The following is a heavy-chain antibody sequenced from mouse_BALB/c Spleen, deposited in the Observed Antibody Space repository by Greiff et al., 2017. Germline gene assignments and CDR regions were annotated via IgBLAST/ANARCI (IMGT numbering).Heavy chain of an antibody. CDR1: GYSITSDYA. CDR2: ISYSGST. J-gene: IGHJ4*01. CDR3: ARRNYYDAMDY. Sequence: EVQLQESGPGLVKPSQSLSLTCTVTGYSITSDYAWNWIRQFPGNKLEWMGYISYSGSTSYNPSLKSRISITRDTSKNQFFLQLNSVTTEDTATYYCARRNYYDAMDYWGQGTSVTVSS. V-gene: IGHV3-2*02. D-gene: IGHD1-1*01.